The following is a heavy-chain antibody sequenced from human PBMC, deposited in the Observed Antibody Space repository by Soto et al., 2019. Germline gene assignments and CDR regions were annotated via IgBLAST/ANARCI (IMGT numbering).Heavy chain of an antibody. CDR1: GYTFTSYY. CDR2: INPSGGST. CDR3: ARELNYYDSSGYSNPNPFDI. Sequence: ASVKVSCKASGYTFTSYYMHWVRQAPGQGLEWMGIINPSGGSTSYAQKFQGRVTMTRDTSTSTVYMELSSLRSEDTAVYYCARELNYYDSSGYSNPNPFDIWGQGTMVTVSS. J-gene: IGHJ3*02. V-gene: IGHV1-46*01. D-gene: IGHD3-22*01.